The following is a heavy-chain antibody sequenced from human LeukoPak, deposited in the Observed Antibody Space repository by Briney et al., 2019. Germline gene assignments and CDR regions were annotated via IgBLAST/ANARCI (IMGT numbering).Heavy chain of an antibody. Sequence: ASVKVSCKASGYTFTGYYMHWVRQAPGQGLEWMGRINPNSGGTNYAQKFQGRVTMTRDMSISTAYMELSRLRSDDTAVYYCARDVSLENYYGSGSYYNAYYYYYMDVWGKGTTVTVSS. V-gene: IGHV1-2*06. CDR2: INPNSGGT. CDR1: GYTFTGYY. J-gene: IGHJ6*03. D-gene: IGHD3-10*01. CDR3: ARDVSLENYYGSGSYYNAYYYYYMDV.